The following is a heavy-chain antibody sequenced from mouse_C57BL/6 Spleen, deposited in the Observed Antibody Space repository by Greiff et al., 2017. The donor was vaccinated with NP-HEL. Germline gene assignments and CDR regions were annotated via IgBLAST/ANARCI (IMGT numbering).Heavy chain of an antibody. CDR2: IDPEDGET. CDR1: GFNIKDYY. CDR3: AKDYYYGSSSGNY. Sequence: VQLQQSGAELVKPGASVKLSCTASGFNIKDYYMHWVKQRTEQGLERIGRIDPEDGETKYALKFQGKVTITADTSSNTTYLQHRSLTSEDTAVYYCAKDYYYGSSSGNYWGQGTALTIT. J-gene: IGHJ2*01. V-gene: IGHV14-2*01. D-gene: IGHD1-1*01.